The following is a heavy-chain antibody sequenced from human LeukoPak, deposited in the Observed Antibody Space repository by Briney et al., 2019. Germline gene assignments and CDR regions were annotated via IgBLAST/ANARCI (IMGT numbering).Heavy chain of an antibody. V-gene: IGHV1-8*01. D-gene: IGHD3-16*01. CDR2: MNPNSGNT. CDR1: GYTFTSYD. J-gene: IGHJ3*02. CDR3: AREAPGLGGAFDI. Sequence: ASVKVSCKASGYTFTSYDINWVRQATGQGLEWMGWMNPNSGNTGYAQKFQGRVTMTTNTSISTAYMELSSLRSEDTAVYYCAREAPGLGGAFDIWGQGTMVTVSS.